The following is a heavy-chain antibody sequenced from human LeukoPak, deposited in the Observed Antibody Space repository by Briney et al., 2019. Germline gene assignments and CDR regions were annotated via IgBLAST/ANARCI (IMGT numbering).Heavy chain of an antibody. CDR2: IYHSGST. CDR3: ARENQSYAFDI. V-gene: IGHV4-59*12. CDR1: GDSISNYY. Sequence: SETLSLTCTVSGDSISNYYWSWIRQPPGKGLEWIGYIYHSGSTYYNPSLKSRVTISVGRSKNQFSLKLSSVTAADTAVYYCARENQSYAFDIWGQGTMVTVSS. J-gene: IGHJ3*02.